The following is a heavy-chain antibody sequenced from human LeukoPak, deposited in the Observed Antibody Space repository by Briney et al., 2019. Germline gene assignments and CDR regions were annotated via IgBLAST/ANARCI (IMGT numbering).Heavy chain of an antibody. J-gene: IGHJ3*02. CDR2: ISSSGSTI. CDR3: ARCGNWGVGHAFDI. CDR1: GFTFSSYS. V-gene: IGHV3-48*04. D-gene: IGHD4-23*01. Sequence: GGSLRLSCAASGFTFSSYSMNWVRQAPGKGLEWVSYISSSGSTIYSADSVKGRFSISRDNAKNSLYLQMNSLRAEDTAVYYCARCGNWGVGHAFDIWGQGTMVTVSS.